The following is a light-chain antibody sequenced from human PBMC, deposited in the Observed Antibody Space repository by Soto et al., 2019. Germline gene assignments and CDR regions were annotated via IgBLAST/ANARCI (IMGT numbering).Light chain of an antibody. J-gene: IGKJ1*01. CDR2: WAS. Sequence: DIVMTQSPDSLAVSLGERATINCKSSQSVLSSSNNRNYLAWFQLKPGQPPKLLIYWASTRESGVPDRFSGSGSGTDFTLTISSLQAEDVAVYYCQQYYSTCWTFGRGTKVEIK. CDR3: QQYYSTCWT. CDR1: QSVLSSSNNRNY. V-gene: IGKV4-1*01.